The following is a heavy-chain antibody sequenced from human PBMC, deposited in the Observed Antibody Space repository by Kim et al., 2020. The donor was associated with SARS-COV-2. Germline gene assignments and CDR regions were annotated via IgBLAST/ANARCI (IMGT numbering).Heavy chain of an antibody. CDR2: ISYDGSNK. D-gene: IGHD6-13*01. CDR3: ARDLRYSSSWYFVDI. Sequence: GGSLRLSCAASGFTFSSYGMHWVRQAPGKGLEWVAVISYDGSNKYYADSVKGRFTISRDNSKNTLYLQMNSLRAEDTAVYYCARDLRYSSSWYFVDIWGQGTMVTVSS. CDR1: GFTFSSYG. V-gene: IGHV3-33*05. J-gene: IGHJ3*02.